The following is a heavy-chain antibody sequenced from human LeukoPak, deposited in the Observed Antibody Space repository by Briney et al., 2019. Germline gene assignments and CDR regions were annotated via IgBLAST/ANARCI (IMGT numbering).Heavy chain of an antibody. J-gene: IGHJ4*02. CDR3: ASGRQLGY. Sequence: PGGSLRLSCAASGFTFSSYWMSWVRQAPGQGLEWVANIKQDGSETYYVDSVKGRFTISRDKAKNSLYLQMNSLRAEDTALYYCASGRQLGYWGQGTLVTVSS. V-gene: IGHV3-7*01. D-gene: IGHD3-16*01. CDR1: GFTFSSYW. CDR2: IKQDGSET.